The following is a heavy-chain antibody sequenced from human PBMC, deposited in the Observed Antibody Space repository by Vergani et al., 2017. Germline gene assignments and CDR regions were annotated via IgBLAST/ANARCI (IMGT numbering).Heavy chain of an antibody. Sequence: EVQLVESGGGLVKPGGSLRLSCAASGFTFSNSCMSWVRQAPGKGLEWVGRIKSNTDGETTDYAAPVKGRFTISRDESKNTLYLQMNSLKTEDTAVYYCTTFTGYGNDEWGQGTLVTVSS. CDR2: IKSNTDGETT. CDR1: GFTFSNSC. D-gene: IGHD5-18*01. J-gene: IGHJ4*02. CDR3: TTFTGYGNDE. V-gene: IGHV3-15*01.